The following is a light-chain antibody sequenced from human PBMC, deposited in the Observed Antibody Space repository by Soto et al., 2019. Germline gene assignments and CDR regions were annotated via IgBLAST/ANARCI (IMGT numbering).Light chain of an antibody. CDR2: DAS. Sequence: DIVLTQSPGTLSLSQGERATLSCRASQSVGNNYIAWYQQKPGQAPRLLIYDASSRATGIPDRFSGSGSGTDFTLTINRLEPEDFAVYYCQQCATPPLTFGQGTRVEIK. V-gene: IGKV3-20*01. J-gene: IGKJ1*01. CDR1: QSVGNNY. CDR3: QQCATPPLT.